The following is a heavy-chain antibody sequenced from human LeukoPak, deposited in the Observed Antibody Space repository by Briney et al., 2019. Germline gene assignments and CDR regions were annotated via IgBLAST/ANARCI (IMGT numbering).Heavy chain of an antibody. V-gene: IGHV4-39*07. CDR2: IYYSGST. Sequence: PSETLSLTCTVSGGSISSSSYYWGWIRQPPGKGLEWIGSIYYSGSTYYNPSLKSRVTISEDTSKNQFSLKLSSVTAADTAVYYCARVERFWFDPWGQGTLVTVTS. D-gene: IGHD5-24*01. CDR3: ARVERFWFDP. J-gene: IGHJ5*02. CDR1: GGSISSSSYY.